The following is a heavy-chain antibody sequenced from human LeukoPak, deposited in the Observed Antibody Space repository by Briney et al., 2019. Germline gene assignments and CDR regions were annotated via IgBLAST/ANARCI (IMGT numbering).Heavy chain of an antibody. Sequence: SETLSLTCTVSAGSISSSSYYWGWIRQPPVKGLEWIGSIYYSGSTYYNPSLKSRVTISVDTSKNQFSLKLSSVTAADTAVYYCARLLGYCSGGSCYAAYYGMDVWGQGATVTVSS. CDR3: ARLLGYCSGGSCYAAYYGMDV. CDR1: AGSISSSSYY. CDR2: IYYSGST. J-gene: IGHJ6*02. V-gene: IGHV4-39*01. D-gene: IGHD2-15*01.